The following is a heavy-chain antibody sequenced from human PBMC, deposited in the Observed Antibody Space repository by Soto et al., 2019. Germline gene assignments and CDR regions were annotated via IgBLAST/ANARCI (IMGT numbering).Heavy chain of an antibody. CDR1: GFSLSTSGVG. D-gene: IGHD3-10*01. CDR3: AHRLPRPRGGYGMDV. Sequence: QITLKESGPTLVKPTQTLTLTCTFSGFSLSTSGVGVGWIRQPPGKALEWLALIYWDDDKRYSPSLKSRLTITEEHSKDPVVRKTTNTNTVNTATYYGAHRLPRPRGGYGMDVWGQGTTVTVSS. J-gene: IGHJ6*02. V-gene: IGHV2-5*02. CDR2: IYWDDDK.